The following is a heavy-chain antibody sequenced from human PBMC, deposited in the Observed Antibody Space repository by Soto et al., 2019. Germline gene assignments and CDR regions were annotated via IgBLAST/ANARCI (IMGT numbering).Heavy chain of an antibody. V-gene: IGHV1-2*04. D-gene: IGHD6-19*01. Sequence: ASVKVSCKASGFTFIGYYIHWVRQAPGQGLEWMGWINPNSGGTNSVQKFQGWVSMTRDTSIRTAYMELSRLTSDDTAVYYCARGLGYSSSEGYHHNGLYVLGQGTTVTVSS. CDR1: GFTFIGYY. CDR3: ARGLGYSSSEGYHHNGLYV. CDR2: INPNSGGT. J-gene: IGHJ6*02.